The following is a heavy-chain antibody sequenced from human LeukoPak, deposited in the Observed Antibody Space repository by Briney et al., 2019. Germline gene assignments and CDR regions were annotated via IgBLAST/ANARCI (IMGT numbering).Heavy chain of an antibody. CDR3: ASNWNYVRGYGMDV. CDR2: IKQDGSEK. J-gene: IGHJ6*02. Sequence: GGSLRLSCAASGFTFSNYWMSWVRQTPGKGLEWVANIKQDGSEKHYVDSVKGRFTISRDNAKNSLYLQMNNLRAEDTAVYYCASNWNYVRGYGMDVWGQGTTVTVSS. CDR1: GFTFSNYW. D-gene: IGHD1-7*01. V-gene: IGHV3-7*01.